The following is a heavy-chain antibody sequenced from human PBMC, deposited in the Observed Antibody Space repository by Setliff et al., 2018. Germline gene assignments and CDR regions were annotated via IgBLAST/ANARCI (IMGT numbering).Heavy chain of an antibody. Sequence: SETLSLTCTVSGGSINSGVYYWGWIRQPPGKGLEWIGRIYHGGDTYYNASLKSRLTISVDTSKNQFSLKLRSVTAADTAVYYCVRQTSHAGIVIPYYYYFYMDVWGTGTTVTVSS. CDR3: VRQTSHAGIVIPYYYYFYMDV. D-gene: IGHD1-1*01. V-gene: IGHV4-39*01. CDR1: GGSINSGVYY. CDR2: IYHGGDT. J-gene: IGHJ6*03.